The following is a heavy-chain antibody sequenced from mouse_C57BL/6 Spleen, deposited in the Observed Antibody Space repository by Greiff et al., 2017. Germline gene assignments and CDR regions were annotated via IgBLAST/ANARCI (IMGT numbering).Heavy chain of an antibody. CDR2: IYPRSGNT. CDR1: GYTFTSYG. Sequence: VQRVESGAELARPGASVKLSCKASGYTFTSYGISWVKQRTGQGLEWIGEIYPRSGNTYYNEKFKGKATLTADKSSSTAYMELRSLTSDDSAVYFCARPLYYGNDYYAMDDWGQGTSVTVSS. J-gene: IGHJ4*01. CDR3: ARPLYYGNDYYAMDD. V-gene: IGHV1-81*01. D-gene: IGHD2-1*01.